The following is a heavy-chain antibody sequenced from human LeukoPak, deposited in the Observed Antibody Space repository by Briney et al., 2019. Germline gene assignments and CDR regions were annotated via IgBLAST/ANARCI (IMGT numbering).Heavy chain of an antibody. V-gene: IGHV1-2*02. CDR1: GYTFTGYY. D-gene: IGHD2-15*01. CDR2: INPNSGGT. J-gene: IGHJ5*02. CDR3: ARAAGLGYCSGGSCYSRWFDP. Sequence: ASVKVSCKASGYTFTGYYMHWVRQAPGQGLEWMGWINPNSGGTNYAQKFQGRVTMTRDTSISTAYMELSSLRSEDTAVYYCARAAGLGYCSGGSCYSRWFDPWGQGTLVTVSS.